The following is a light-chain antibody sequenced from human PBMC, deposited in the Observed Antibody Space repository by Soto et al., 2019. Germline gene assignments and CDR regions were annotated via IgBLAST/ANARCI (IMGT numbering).Light chain of an antibody. Sequence: DMALTQSAPSLSLSKGERATLSCRASQSVSSYLAWYQQKPGQAPRLLVYDASNRATGIPHRFSGSGSGTDFTLTISRLEPEDFAVYYCQQYGTSLTFGGGTKVDIK. CDR3: QQYGTSLT. V-gene: IGKV3-20*01. J-gene: IGKJ4*01. CDR1: QSVSSY. CDR2: DAS.